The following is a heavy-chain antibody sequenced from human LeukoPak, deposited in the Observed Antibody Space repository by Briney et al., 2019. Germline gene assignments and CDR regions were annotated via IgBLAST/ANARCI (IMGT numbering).Heavy chain of an antibody. V-gene: IGHV3-53*01. CDR3: ARDLGYCTNGVCHTRFDY. CDR2: TYADGYT. D-gene: IGHD2-8*01. J-gene: IGHJ4*02. CDR1: GFTVSSSY. Sequence: GGSLRLSCAASGFTVSSSYMTWVRQAPGKGLEWVSITYADGYTFYADSVKGRFTISRDNTKGSLFLQLNSLRAEDTAVYYCARDLGYCTNGVCHTRFDYWGQGTLVAVSS.